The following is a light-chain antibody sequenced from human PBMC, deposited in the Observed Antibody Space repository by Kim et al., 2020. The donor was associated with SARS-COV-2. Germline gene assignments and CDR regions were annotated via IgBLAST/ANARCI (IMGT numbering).Light chain of an antibody. CDR2: WAS. Sequence: DIVMTQSPESLAVSLGERATINCKSSQSVLYSPNNKNYLTWYQQKPGQPPKLLIYWASTRESGVPDRFSGSGSGTDFTLTINRLEPDDFAIYYCQHYDNSSPWTFGPGTKVDIK. V-gene: IGKV4-1*01. CDR3: QHYDNSSPWT. CDR1: QSVLYSPNNKNY. J-gene: IGKJ1*01.